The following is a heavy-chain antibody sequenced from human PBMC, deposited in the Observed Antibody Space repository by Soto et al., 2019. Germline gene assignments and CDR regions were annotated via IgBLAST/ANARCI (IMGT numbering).Heavy chain of an antibody. J-gene: IGHJ3*02. D-gene: IGHD7-27*01. CDR1: GFTFDDYA. CDR3: AKDISNWGDHDAFDI. CDR2: ISWNSGSI. Sequence: GGSLRLSCAASGFTFDDYAMHWVRQAPGKGLEWVSGISWNSGSIGYADSVKGRFTISRDNAKNSLYLQMNSLRAEDTALYYCAKDISNWGDHDAFDIWGQGTMVTVSS. V-gene: IGHV3-9*01.